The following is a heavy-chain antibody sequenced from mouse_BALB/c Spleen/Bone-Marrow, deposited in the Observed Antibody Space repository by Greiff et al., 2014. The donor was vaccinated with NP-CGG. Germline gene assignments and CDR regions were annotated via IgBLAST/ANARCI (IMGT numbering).Heavy chain of an antibody. CDR2: IWGGGIT. CDR3: AKHDTTVVLDY. D-gene: IGHD1-1*01. Sequence: VQLVESGPGLVAPLQSLSITCTVSGFSLTDYGVSWIRQPPGKGLEWLGVIWGGGITYYNSTLKSRLSISKDNSKSQVFLKMNSLQTDDTAMYYCAKHDTTVVLDYWGQGTTLTVSS. J-gene: IGHJ2*01. CDR1: GFSLTDYG. V-gene: IGHV2-6-5*01.